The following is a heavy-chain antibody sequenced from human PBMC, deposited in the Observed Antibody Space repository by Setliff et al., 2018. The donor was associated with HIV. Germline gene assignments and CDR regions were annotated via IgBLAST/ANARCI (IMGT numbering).Heavy chain of an antibody. D-gene: IGHD3-10*01. Sequence: PSETLSLTCAVYSESFSGYFWSWMSQFPGKGLEWITEINQGGTSNYNPSLKSRVTVSVDLSKNQFSLTLTSVTAADTATYYCARRPMIRGKPFDLWGQGTLVTVSS. CDR3: ARRPMIRGKPFDL. J-gene: IGHJ4*02. CDR2: INQGGTS. V-gene: IGHV4-34*01. CDR1: SESFSGYF.